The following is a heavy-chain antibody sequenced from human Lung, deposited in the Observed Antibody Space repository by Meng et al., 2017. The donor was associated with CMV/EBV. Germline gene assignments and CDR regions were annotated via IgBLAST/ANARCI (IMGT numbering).Heavy chain of an antibody. CDR1: GYSFTTYA. Sequence: QGQVVESGAEVKKPGASGKVSCKASGYSFTTYARHWGRQAPGQRLEWMGWINAGNGNTKYSEKFQSRVTITRDTAASTAYMELSSLRSEDTAVYYCARTGCSSSSCYDYWGQGTLVTVSS. D-gene: IGHD2-2*01. J-gene: IGHJ4*02. CDR2: INAGNGNT. CDR3: ARTGCSSSSCYDY. V-gene: IGHV1-3*01.